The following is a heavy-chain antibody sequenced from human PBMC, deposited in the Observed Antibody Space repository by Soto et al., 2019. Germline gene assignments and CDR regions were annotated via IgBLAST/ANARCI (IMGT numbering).Heavy chain of an antibody. V-gene: IGHV3-7*04. D-gene: IGHD3-9*01. J-gene: IGHJ4*02. CDR3: ARDFDRTPGFY. CDR2: IKQDGSEE. CDR1: GFSFSSYW. Sequence: EVQLVQSGGGVVQPGESLRLSCAASGFSFSSYWMSWVRQAPGKGLEWLASIKQDGSEEYSADSVKGRFTISRDSAKTSLYLQMNSLGAEDTAVYYCARDFDRTPGFYWGQGTLVTVSS.